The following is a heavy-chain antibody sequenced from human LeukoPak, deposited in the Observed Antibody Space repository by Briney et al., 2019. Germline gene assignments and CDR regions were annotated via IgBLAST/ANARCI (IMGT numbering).Heavy chain of an antibody. V-gene: IGHV3-21*01. D-gene: IGHD3-10*01. CDR1: GFTFSSYS. J-gene: IGHJ4*02. Sequence: GGSLRLSCAASGFTFSSYSMNWVRQAPGKGLEWVSSISSSSSYIYYADSVKGRFTISRDNAKNSLYLQMNGLRAEDTAVYYCARDPLVRGATPDYWGQGTLVTVSS. CDR2: ISSSSSYI. CDR3: ARDPLVRGATPDY.